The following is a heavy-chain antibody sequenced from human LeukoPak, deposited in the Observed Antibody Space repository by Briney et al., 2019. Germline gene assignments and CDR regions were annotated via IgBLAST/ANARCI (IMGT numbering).Heavy chain of an antibody. CDR2: IIPIFGTA. V-gene: IGHV1-69*13. D-gene: IGHD4-17*01. CDR3: ARAGPRSGLRKYYFDY. J-gene: IGHJ4*02. CDR1: GGTFSSYG. Sequence: SVKVSCKASGGTFSSYGISWVRKAPGQGLEWMGGIIPIFGTANYAQKFQGRVTITADESTSTAYMELSSLRSEDTAVYYCARAGPRSGLRKYYFDYWGQGTLVTVSS.